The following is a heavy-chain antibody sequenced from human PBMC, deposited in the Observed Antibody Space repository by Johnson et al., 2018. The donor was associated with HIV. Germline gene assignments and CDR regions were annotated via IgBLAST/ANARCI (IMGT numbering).Heavy chain of an antibody. CDR3: ARGPPREIVLMVYARGAFDI. CDR1: GFTFDDYG. V-gene: IGHV3-20*04. D-gene: IGHD2-8*01. J-gene: IGHJ3*02. Sequence: EVQLVESGGGVVRPGGSLRLSCAASGFTFDDYGMSWVRQAPGKGLEWVSGINWNGGSTGYADSVKGRFTISRDNAKNSLYLQMNSLRAEDTALYYCARGPPREIVLMVYARGAFDIWGQGTMVTVSS. CDR2: INWNGGST.